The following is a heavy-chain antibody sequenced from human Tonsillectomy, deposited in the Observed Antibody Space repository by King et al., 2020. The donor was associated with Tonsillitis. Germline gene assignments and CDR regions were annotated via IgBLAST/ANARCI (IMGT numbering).Heavy chain of an antibody. CDR3: ARVGGSGSQHNDY. CDR2: IHYSGST. D-gene: IGHD1-26*01. Sequence: LQLQESGPGLVKPSETLSLTCTVSGGSISSSSHYWGWIRQPPGTGLEWIATIHYSGSTYYNPSLKSRVTMSVDTSKNQFSLKLSSVTAADTAVYYGARVGGSGSQHNDYWGQGTLVTVSS. CDR1: GGSISSSSHY. J-gene: IGHJ4*02. V-gene: IGHV4-39*07.